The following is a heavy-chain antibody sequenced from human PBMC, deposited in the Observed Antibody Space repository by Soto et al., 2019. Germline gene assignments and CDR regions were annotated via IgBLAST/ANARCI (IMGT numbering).Heavy chain of an antibody. CDR3: ARAISVRGDDYYYYGMDV. V-gene: IGHV1-69*13. J-gene: IGHJ6*02. Sequence: SVQVCCKASGGTFSSYSISWVRQAPGQGLEWMGGIIPIFGTANYAQKFQGRVTITADESTSTAYMELSSLRSEDTAVYYCARAISVRGDDYYYYGMDVWGQGTTVTVSS. CDR2: IIPIFGTA. D-gene: IGHD3-10*01. CDR1: GGTFSSYS.